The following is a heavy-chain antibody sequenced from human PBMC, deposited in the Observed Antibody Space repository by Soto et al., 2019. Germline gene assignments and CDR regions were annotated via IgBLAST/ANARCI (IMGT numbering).Heavy chain of an antibody. D-gene: IGHD6-6*01. CDR2: IIPIFGTA. CDR1: GVTYSSYA. V-gene: IGHV1-69*13. CDR3: ARREQLVSSPGVWDYYGMDV. Sequence: SVKVSCKASGVTYSSYAISWVRQAPGQGLAWMGGIIPIFGTANYAQKFQGRVTITADESTSTAYMELSSLRSEDTAVYYCARREQLVSSPGVWDYYGMDVWGQGTTVTVS. J-gene: IGHJ6*02.